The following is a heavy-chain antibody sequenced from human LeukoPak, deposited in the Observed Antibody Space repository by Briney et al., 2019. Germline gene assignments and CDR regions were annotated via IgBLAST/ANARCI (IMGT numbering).Heavy chain of an antibody. D-gene: IGHD1-26*01. CDR2: IYYSGST. V-gene: IGHV4-59*01. CDR3: ARMLGDPTFNWFDP. Sequence: SETLSLTCTVSGGSISSYYWSWIRQPPGKGLEWIGYIYYSGSTNYNPSLKSRVTISVDTSKNQFSLKLSSVTAADTAVYYCARMLGDPTFNWFDPWGQGTLVTVSS. CDR1: GGSISSYY. J-gene: IGHJ5*02.